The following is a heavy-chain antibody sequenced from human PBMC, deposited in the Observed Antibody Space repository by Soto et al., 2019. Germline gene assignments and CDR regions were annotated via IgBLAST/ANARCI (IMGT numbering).Heavy chain of an antibody. J-gene: IGHJ5*02. CDR3: ATLYYDFWSGYPRHNWFDP. Sequence: ASVKVSCKVSGYTLTELSMHWVRQAPGKGLEWMGGFDPEDGETIYAQKFQGRVTMTEDTSTDTAYMELSSLRSEDTAVYYCATLYYDFWSGYPRHNWFDPWRQGTLVTVSS. V-gene: IGHV1-24*01. D-gene: IGHD3-3*01. CDR2: FDPEDGET. CDR1: GYTLTELS.